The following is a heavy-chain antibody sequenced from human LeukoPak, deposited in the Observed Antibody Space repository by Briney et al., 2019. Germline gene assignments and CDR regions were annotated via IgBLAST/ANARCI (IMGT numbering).Heavy chain of an antibody. D-gene: IGHD1-26*01. CDR3: ARLVGATSQYYYYMDV. Sequence: GGSLRLSCAASGFTFSSYAMHWVRQAPGKGLEYVSAISSNGGSTYYANSVKGRFTISRDNSKNTLYLQMGSLRAEDMAVYYCARLVGATSQYYYYMDVWGKGTTVTVSS. J-gene: IGHJ6*03. V-gene: IGHV3-64*01. CDR2: ISSNGGST. CDR1: GFTFSSYA.